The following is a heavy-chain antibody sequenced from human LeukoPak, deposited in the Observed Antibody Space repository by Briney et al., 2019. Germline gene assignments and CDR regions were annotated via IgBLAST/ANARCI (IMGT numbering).Heavy chain of an antibody. CDR3: ARERNLEIAVAGTIFDY. V-gene: IGHV3-7*01. D-gene: IGHD6-19*01. Sequence: GGSLRLSCAASGFTFSNYWMNWVRQAPGKGLECLANIKQDGSETYYADSVKGRFTISRDNAKNSLYLQMNSLRAEDTAVYYCARERNLEIAVAGTIFDYWGQGTLVTVSS. CDR1: GFTFSNYW. CDR2: IKQDGSET. J-gene: IGHJ4*02.